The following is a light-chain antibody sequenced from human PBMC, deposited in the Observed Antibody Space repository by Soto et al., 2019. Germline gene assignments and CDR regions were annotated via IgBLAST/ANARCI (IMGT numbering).Light chain of an antibody. Sequence: DIQMTQPPSTLSSSVGDRVTIACRASQSISNWLAWYQQKPGTAPKVLIYHASNLQSGVPSRFSGSGSGTDFTLTISSLQPEDFATYYCQQSYNGPFTFGPGTKVDIK. CDR2: HAS. CDR1: QSISNW. V-gene: IGKV1-5*01. CDR3: QQSYNGPFT. J-gene: IGKJ3*01.